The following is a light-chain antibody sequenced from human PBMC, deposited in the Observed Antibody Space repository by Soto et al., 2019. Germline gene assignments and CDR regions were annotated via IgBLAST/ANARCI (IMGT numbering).Light chain of an antibody. Sequence: QSALTQPASVSGSPGQSITISCTGTSSDVGAYNYVSWYQHHPGKVPKLLIYEVTNRPSGVSDRFSGSKSGNTASLTISGLQAEDEADYYCSSDAGNYNYVFGTGTKVTVL. CDR1: SSDVGAYNY. J-gene: IGLJ1*01. CDR2: EVT. CDR3: SSDAGNYNYV. V-gene: IGLV2-14*01.